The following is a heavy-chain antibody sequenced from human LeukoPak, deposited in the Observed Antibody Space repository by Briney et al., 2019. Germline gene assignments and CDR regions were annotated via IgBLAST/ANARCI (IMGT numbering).Heavy chain of an antibody. CDR2: VSSSSSLI. Sequence: PGGSLRLSCAASGFTLNMYSMNWVRQAPGKGLEWVSYVSSSSSLIYYSDSVRGRFTISRDSATNSVSLQMNSLGVEDTAVYYCAREDGYCSGGSCYTWYYMDVWGKGTTVTVSS. V-gene: IGHV3-48*01. CDR1: GFTLNMYS. D-gene: IGHD2-15*01. J-gene: IGHJ6*03. CDR3: AREDGYCSGGSCYTWYYMDV.